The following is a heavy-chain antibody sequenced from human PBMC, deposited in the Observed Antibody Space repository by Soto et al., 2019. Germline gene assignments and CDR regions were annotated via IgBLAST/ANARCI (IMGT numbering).Heavy chain of an antibody. Sequence: QVQLVQSGAEVKKPGASVKVSCKASGYTFTSYYMHWVRQAPGQGLEWMGIINPSGGSTSYAQKFQGRATMTRDTSTSTVYMELSSLRSEDTAVYYCARRGGTTRDAFDIWGQGTMVTVSS. J-gene: IGHJ3*02. CDR2: INPSGGST. CDR1: GYTFTSYY. D-gene: IGHD3-16*01. V-gene: IGHV1-46*01. CDR3: ARRGGTTRDAFDI.